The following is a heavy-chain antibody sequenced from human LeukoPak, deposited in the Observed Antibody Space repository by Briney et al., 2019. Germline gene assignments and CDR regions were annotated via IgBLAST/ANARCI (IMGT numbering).Heavy chain of an antibody. D-gene: IGHD2-2*01. CDR3: AKDKDCSSTSCYYYYGMDV. CDR2: ISWNSGSI. V-gene: IGHV3-9*01. J-gene: IGHJ6*02. Sequence: GGSLRLSCAASGFTFDDYAMHWVRQAPGKGLEWDSGISWNSGSIGYADSVKGRFTISSDNAKNSLYLQMNSLRAEDTALYYCAKDKDCSSTSCYYYYGMDVWGQGTTVTVSS. CDR1: GFTFDDYA.